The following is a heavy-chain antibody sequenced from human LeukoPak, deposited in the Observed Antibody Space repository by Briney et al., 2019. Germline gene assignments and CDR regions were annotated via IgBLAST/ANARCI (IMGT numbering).Heavy chain of an antibody. Sequence: GGSLRLSCAASGFTFSSYEMNWVRQAPGKGLEWISYISSSGSTIYYADSVKGRFTISRDNAKNSLYLQMNSLRAEDTAVYYCARGPESSSGWYGGYWGQGALVTVSS. J-gene: IGHJ4*02. CDR3: ARGPESSSGWYGGY. CDR1: GFTFSSYE. V-gene: IGHV3-48*03. D-gene: IGHD6-19*01. CDR2: ISSSGSTI.